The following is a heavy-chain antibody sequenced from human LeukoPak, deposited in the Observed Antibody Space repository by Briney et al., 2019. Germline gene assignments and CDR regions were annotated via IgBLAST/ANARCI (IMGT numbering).Heavy chain of an antibody. CDR1: GGTFSSYA. Sequence: GSSVKVSCKASGGTFSSYAISWVRQAPGQGLEWMGRIIPILGIANYAQKFQGRVTITADKSTSTAYMELSSLRSEDTAVYYCARGSNSGQWLVLYYFDYWGQGTLVTVSS. D-gene: IGHD6-19*01. V-gene: IGHV1-69*04. CDR2: IIPILGIA. J-gene: IGHJ4*02. CDR3: ARGSNSGQWLVLYYFDY.